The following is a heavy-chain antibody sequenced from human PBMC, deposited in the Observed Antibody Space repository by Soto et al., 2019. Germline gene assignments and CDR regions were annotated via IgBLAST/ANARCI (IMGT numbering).Heavy chain of an antibody. V-gene: IGHV1-69*01. CDR3: ARGRPPLAIINRGNFDY. D-gene: IGHD3-10*01. Sequence: QVQLVQSGAEVKKPGSSVKVSCKASGGTFSSYAISWVRQAPGQGLEWMGGIIPIFGTANYAQKFQGRVTITADESTSTAHMELSSLRSEDTAVYYCARGRPPLAIINRGNFDYWGQGTLVTVSS. CDR2: IIPIFGTA. J-gene: IGHJ4*02. CDR1: GGTFSSYA.